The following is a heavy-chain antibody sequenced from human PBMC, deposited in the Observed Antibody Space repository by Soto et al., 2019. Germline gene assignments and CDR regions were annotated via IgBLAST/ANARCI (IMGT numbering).Heavy chain of an antibody. D-gene: IGHD4-17*01. Sequence: SVTGSCTASGFTFTSSAVQWVRQARGQRLEWMGGIVASIGKTNYAQKFQGRVTITADESTSTAYMELSSLRSEDTAVYYCARDYGGNSAIDPWGQGTLVTVSS. CDR2: IVASIGKT. V-gene: IGHV1-58*01. J-gene: IGHJ5*02. CDR3: ARDYGGNSAIDP. CDR1: GFTFTSSA.